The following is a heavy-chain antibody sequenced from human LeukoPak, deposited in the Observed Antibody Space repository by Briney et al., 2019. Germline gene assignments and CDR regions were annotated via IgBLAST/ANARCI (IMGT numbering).Heavy chain of an antibody. Sequence: PGGSLRLSCAASGFTFSSCAMSWVRQAPGKGLEWVSAISGSGGSTYYADSVKGRFTISRDNSKNTLYLQMNSLRAEDAAVYYCAKAVVVPAAIDYWGQGTLVTVSS. J-gene: IGHJ4*02. D-gene: IGHD2-2*01. V-gene: IGHV3-23*01. CDR2: ISGSGGST. CDR1: GFTFSSCA. CDR3: AKAVVVPAAIDY.